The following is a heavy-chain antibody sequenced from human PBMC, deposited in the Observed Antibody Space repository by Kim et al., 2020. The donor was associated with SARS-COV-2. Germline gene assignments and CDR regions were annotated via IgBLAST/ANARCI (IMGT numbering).Heavy chain of an antibody. D-gene: IGHD6-13*01. Sequence: GGSLRLSCAASGFTFSSYAMHWVRQAPGKGLEWVAVISYVGSNKYYADSVKGRFTISRDNSKNTLYLQMNSLRAEDTAVYYCARDHRYSSSWYGMDVWGQGTTVTVSS. J-gene: IGHJ6*02. CDR3: ARDHRYSSSWYGMDV. CDR2: ISYVGSNK. CDR1: GFTFSSYA. V-gene: IGHV3-30*04.